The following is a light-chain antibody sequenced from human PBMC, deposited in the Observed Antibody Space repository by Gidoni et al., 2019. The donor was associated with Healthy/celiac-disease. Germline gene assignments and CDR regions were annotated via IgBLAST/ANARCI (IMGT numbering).Light chain of an antibody. J-gene: IGLJ3*02. V-gene: IGLV1-47*02. Sequence: QSVLPQPPSSSVTPGQRVTISCSGSSSNIGSNYVYWYQQLPGTAPKLLIYSNNQRPSGVPDRFAGSKSGTSASLAISGLRSEDEADYYCAAWDDSLSGGVFGGGTKLTVL. CDR1: SSNIGSNY. CDR2: SNN. CDR3: AAWDDSLSGGV.